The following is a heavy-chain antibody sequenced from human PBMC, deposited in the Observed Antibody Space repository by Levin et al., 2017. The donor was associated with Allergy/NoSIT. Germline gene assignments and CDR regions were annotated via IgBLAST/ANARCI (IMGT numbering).Heavy chain of an antibody. J-gene: IGHJ4*02. Sequence: GGSLRLSCAASGFTFSSYAMSWVRQAPGKGLEWVSAISGSGGSTYYADSVKGRFTISRDNSKNTLYLQMNSLRAEDTAVYYCAKDNQKAPVRGGADYWGQGTLVTVST. CDR3: AKDNQKAPVRGGADY. CDR1: GFTFSSYA. D-gene: IGHD3-10*01. CDR2: ISGSGGST. V-gene: IGHV3-23*01.